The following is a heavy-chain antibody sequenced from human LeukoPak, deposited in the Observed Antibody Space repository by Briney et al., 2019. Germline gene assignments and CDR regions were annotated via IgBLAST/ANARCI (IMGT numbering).Heavy chain of an antibody. CDR2: INQDGSEK. CDR1: GFTFSSHW. D-gene: IGHD3-3*01. Sequence: PGGSLRLSCAASGFTFSSHWMSCVRQAPGKGLEWVANINQDGSEKNYVDSVKGRFTISRDNAKNSLYLQMNSLRAEDTAVYYCASVSRSESGIYWGQGTLVTVSS. V-gene: IGHV3-7*05. CDR3: ASVSRSESGIY. J-gene: IGHJ4*02.